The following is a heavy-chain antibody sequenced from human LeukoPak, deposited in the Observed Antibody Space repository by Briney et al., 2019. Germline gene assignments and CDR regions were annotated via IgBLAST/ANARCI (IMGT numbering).Heavy chain of an antibody. CDR2: ISSSGSTI. D-gene: IGHD1-26*01. Sequence: PGGSLRLSCAASGFTVSSYEMNWLGPAQGKGLEWVSYISSSGSTIYYADSVKGRFTISRDNAKNSLYLQMDSLRAEDTAVYYCARDLEQYSGSYLYYYYMDVWGKGTTVTVSS. CDR1: GFTVSSYE. V-gene: IGHV3-48*03. CDR3: ARDLEQYSGSYLYYYYMDV. J-gene: IGHJ6*03.